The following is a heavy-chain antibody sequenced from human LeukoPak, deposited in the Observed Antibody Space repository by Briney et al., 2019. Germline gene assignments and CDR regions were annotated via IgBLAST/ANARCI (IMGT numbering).Heavy chain of an antibody. Sequence: ASVKVSRKVSGYTLNELSIHSVRQAAGKGLEWMGGIEPEYGETVYAQKFQGRVTMAEDTSTDTAYMELSSLRSEDTAVYYCAPLDFWVPSTWAKETLVPVSS. D-gene: IGHD3-3*01. CDR2: IEPEYGET. CDR1: GYTLNELS. CDR3: APLDFWVPST. J-gene: IGHJ5*02. V-gene: IGHV1-24*01.